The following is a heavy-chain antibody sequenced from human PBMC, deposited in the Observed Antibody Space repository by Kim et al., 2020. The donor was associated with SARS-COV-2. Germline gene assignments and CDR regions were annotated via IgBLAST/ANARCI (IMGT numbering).Heavy chain of an antibody. V-gene: IGHV3-23*01. D-gene: IGHD3-3*01. CDR3: ANYHDCDT. Sequence: GGSLRLSCVASGLTFGTYPMTWVRQAPGKGLEWVSIIGSSGGDIHYADSVKGRFTISRDNSKNTLSLQMNSLRAEDTAVYYCANYHDCDTWGQGTLVTVS. CDR2: IGSSGGDI. CDR1: GLTFGTYP. J-gene: IGHJ4*02.